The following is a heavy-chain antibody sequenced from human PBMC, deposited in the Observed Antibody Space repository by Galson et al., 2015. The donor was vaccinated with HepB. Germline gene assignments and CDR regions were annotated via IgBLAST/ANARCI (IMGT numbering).Heavy chain of an antibody. Sequence: LSLTCTVSGGSINSYYWSWIRPPPGKGLEWIGYIYYTGDTIYNPSLKSRLTISVDTSMNQVSLRLNSVTAADTAVYYCARRVSRLIASFHYHYMDVWGKGTTVTVSS. CDR3: ARRVSRLIASFHYHYMDV. V-gene: IGHV4-59*08. CDR2: IYYTGDT. CDR1: GGSINSYY. D-gene: IGHD6-13*01. J-gene: IGHJ6*03.